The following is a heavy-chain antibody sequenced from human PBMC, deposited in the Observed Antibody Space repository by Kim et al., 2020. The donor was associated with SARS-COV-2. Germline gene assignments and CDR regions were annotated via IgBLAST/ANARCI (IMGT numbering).Heavy chain of an antibody. J-gene: IGHJ4*02. CDR1: GFIFSNYW. Sequence: GGSLRLSCAASGFIFSNYWMTWVRQAPGKGLEWVAIIRQDGNEMYYVASVKGRFTISRDNAKNSLYLQLNSPRAEDTAMYYCGRFGKNEFSATIDCWGQGTLVTVSS. CDR2: IRQDGNEM. V-gene: IGHV3-7*01. D-gene: IGHD3-10*01. CDR3: GRFGKNEFSATIDC.